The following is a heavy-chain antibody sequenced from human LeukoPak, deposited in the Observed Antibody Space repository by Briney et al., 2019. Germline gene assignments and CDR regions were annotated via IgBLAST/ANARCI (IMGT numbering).Heavy chain of an antibody. V-gene: IGHV1-69*13. J-gene: IGHJ4*02. CDR1: GGTFSSYA. Sequence: ASVKGSCKASGGTFSSYAISWVRQAPGQGLEWMGGIIPIIGTANYAQKFPGRVTITSDESTSTAYMELSRLRSEDTAVYYCARGRGYNYGATDYWGQGTLVTVSS. CDR2: IIPIIGTA. CDR3: ARGRGYNYGATDY. D-gene: IGHD5-18*01.